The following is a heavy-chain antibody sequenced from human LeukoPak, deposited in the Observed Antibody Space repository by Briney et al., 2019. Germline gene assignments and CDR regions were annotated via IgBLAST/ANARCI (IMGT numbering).Heavy chain of an antibody. V-gene: IGHV4-31*03. CDR2: IYYTGST. Sequence: SETLSLTCTVSGGSIGSGGYYWNWIRQHPGKGLEWIGYIYYTGSTYYNPSLQSRVTISVGTSKNQFSLKLSAVTAADTAVYYCVLDDSSGSHLDWGQGTLVTVSS. D-gene: IGHD3-22*01. CDR3: VLDDSSGSHLD. J-gene: IGHJ4*02. CDR1: GGSIGSGGYY.